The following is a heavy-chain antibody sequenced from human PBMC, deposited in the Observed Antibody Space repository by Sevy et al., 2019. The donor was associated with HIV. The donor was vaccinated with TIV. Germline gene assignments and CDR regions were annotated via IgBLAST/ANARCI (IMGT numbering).Heavy chain of an antibody. CDR1: GFTFSKYS. V-gene: IGHV3-23*01. CDR2: LSFGCGEI. CDR3: AREGCTKPHDY. Sequence: GGSLRLSCAASGFTFSKYSMSWVRQPPGKGLEWVSTLSFGCGEINHADSVKGRFTNSRDNSKKSLCLQMNNLRAEDTAVYYCAREGCTKPHDYWGQGTLVTVSS. J-gene: IGHJ4*02. D-gene: IGHD2-8*01.